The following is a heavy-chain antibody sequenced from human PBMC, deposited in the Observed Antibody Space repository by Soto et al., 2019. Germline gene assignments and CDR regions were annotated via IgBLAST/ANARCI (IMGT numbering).Heavy chain of an antibody. V-gene: IGHV4-59*08. CDR3: AGCDYYGSGIDY. J-gene: IGHJ4*02. CDR2: IHYSGSP. D-gene: IGHD3-10*01. CDR1: GGSISNYY. Sequence: PSETLSLTCTVSGGSISNYYWSWIRQPPGKGLEWIGYIHYSGSPNYDPSLQSRVTISADPSKNQFSLKLSSVTAADTAVYYCAGCDYYGSGIDYWGQGTLVTVSS.